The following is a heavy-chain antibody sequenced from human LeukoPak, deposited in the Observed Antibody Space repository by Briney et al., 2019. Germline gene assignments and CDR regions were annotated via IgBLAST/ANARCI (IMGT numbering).Heavy chain of an antibody. V-gene: IGHV5-51*01. J-gene: IGHJ5*02. D-gene: IGHD2-15*01. CDR2: INPGDSDT. CDR3: ARPYWSGGSRYRQNWFDP. Sequence: GESLKISCKGSGYSFTSYWIGWVRQMPGKGLEWMGIINPGDSDTRYSPSFQGQVTISADKSISTAYLQWSSLKASDTAMYYCARPYWSGGSRYRQNWFDPWGQGTLVTVSS. CDR1: GYSFTSYW.